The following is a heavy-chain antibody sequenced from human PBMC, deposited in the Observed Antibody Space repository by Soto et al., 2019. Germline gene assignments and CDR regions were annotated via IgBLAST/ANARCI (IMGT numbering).Heavy chain of an antibody. D-gene: IGHD1-26*01. V-gene: IGHV6-1*01. CDR1: GDSVSINSAG. J-gene: IGHJ4*01. CDR2: TYYRSKWYY. CDR3: ARGEQYSGRIFDY. Sequence: SQTLSLTCAIPGDSVSINSAGWSWVRQSPSRGLEWLGRTYYRSKWYYEYAVSVRGRITINPDTSKNQYSLQLNSVTPEDTAVYFCARGEQYSGRIFDYWGQGTLVTVSS.